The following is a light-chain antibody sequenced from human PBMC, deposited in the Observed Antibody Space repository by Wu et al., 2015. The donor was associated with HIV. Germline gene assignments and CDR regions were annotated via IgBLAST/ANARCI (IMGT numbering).Light chain of an antibody. Sequence: EIVMTQSPATLSVSPGERATLSCRASQLIGSNLAWYQQKGGQAPRLLIYSASTRVAGVPARFRGSGSGADFTLTISRLEPEDSAVYYCQQYATSPHTFGQGTKLEIK. CDR3: QQYATSPHT. CDR1: QLIGSN. J-gene: IGKJ2*01. CDR2: SAS. V-gene: IGKV3-15*01.